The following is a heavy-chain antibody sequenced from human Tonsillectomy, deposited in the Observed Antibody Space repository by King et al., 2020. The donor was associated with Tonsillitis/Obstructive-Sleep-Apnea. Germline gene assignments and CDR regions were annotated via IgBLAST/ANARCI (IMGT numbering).Heavy chain of an antibody. CDR3: ARAVTMVQGVIGWFDP. CDR2: ISAYNGNT. V-gene: IGHV1-18*01. CDR1: GYTFTSYG. D-gene: IGHD3-10*01. J-gene: IGHJ5*02. Sequence: VQLVQSGAEVKKPGASVKVSCKASGYTFTSYGISWVRQAPGQGLEWMGWISAYNGNTNSAQKLQGRVTITTDTSTSTAYMELRSLGSDDTAVYYCARAVTMVQGVIGWFDPWGQGTLVTVSS.